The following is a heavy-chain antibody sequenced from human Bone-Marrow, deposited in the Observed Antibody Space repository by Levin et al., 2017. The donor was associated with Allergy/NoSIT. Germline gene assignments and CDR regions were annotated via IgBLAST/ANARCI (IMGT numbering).Heavy chain of an antibody. J-gene: IGHJ3*02. CDR3: ARGERPGGRSWDVDGLDS. V-gene: IGHV3-33*01. Sequence: PGGSLRLSCAASGFTFRDYGIHWVRQAPGKGLEWVAVIWYDASHVYYADSVKGRFTISRDNSKNTRSLQMSSLRDEDTALYYCARGERPGGRSWDVDGLDSWGHGTMVTVS. CDR1: GFTFRDYG. D-gene: IGHD5-12*01. CDR2: IWYDASHV.